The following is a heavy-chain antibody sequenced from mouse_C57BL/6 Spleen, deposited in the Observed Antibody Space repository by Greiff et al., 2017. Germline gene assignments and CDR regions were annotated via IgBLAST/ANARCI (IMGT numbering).Heavy chain of an antibody. V-gene: IGHV1-55*01. Sequence: VQLQQPGAELVKPGASVKMSCKASGYTFTSYWITWVKQRPGQGLEWIGDIYPGSGSNNYNEKFKSKATLTVNTSSSTAYMQLSSLTSEDSAVYYCSRTDSNYLYAVDYWGQRTSVTVSS. CDR1: GYTFTSYW. D-gene: IGHD2-5*01. CDR3: SRTDSNYLYAVDY. CDR2: IYPGSGSN. J-gene: IGHJ4*01.